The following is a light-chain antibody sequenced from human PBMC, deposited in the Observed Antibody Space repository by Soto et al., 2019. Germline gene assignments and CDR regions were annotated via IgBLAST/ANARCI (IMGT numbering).Light chain of an antibody. V-gene: IGLV1-40*01. CDR3: QSYDSSLSGSGVV. Sequence: QPVLTQPPSVSGAPGQRVTISCTGSSSNIRAGYDVHWYQQLPGTAPKLLIYGNSNRPSGVPDRFSGSKSGTSASLAITGLQAEDEADYYCQSYDSSLSGSGVVFGGGTKLTVL. CDR2: GNS. J-gene: IGLJ2*01. CDR1: SSNIRAGYD.